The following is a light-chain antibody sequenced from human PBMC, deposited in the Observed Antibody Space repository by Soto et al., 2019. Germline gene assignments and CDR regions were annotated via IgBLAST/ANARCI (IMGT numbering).Light chain of an antibody. Sequence: EIVMTQSPSTLSVSPGERVTLSCRASQGVGSTLAWYRQQPGQAPRLLIYGASIRATGIPARFSGSGSGTAFTLTISSLQSEDFAVYYCQHYKTCPLAFGGGTKVDIK. CDR2: GAS. V-gene: IGKV3-15*01. CDR1: QGVGST. J-gene: IGKJ4*01. CDR3: QHYKTCPLA.